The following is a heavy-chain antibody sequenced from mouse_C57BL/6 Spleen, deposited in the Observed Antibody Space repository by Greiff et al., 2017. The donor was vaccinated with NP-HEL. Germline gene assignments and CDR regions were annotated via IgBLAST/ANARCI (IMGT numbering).Heavy chain of an antibody. CDR3: ASFYYSNYGWYFDV. J-gene: IGHJ1*03. CDR1: GFTFSDYG. CDR2: ISSGSSTI. Sequence: EVKLVESGGGLVKPGGSLKLSCAASGFTFSDYGMHWVRQAPEKGLEWVAYISSGSSTIYYADTVKGRFTISRDNAKNTLFLQMTSLRSEDTAMYYCASFYYSNYGWYFDVWGTGTTVTVSS. V-gene: IGHV5-17*01. D-gene: IGHD2-5*01.